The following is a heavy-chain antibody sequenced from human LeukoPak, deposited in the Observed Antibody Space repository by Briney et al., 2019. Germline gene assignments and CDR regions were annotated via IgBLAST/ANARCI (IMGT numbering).Heavy chain of an antibody. CDR1: GGSFSGYY. D-gene: IGHD3-22*01. V-gene: IGHV4-34*01. CDR3: ARRFYPDRVPIARGYFPL. CDR2: INPSGST. J-gene: IGHJ4*02. Sequence: SETLSLTCAVYGGSFSGYYWSWIRQPPGKGLEWIGEINPSGSTNYNPSLKSRVTISVDTSKNQFSLKLSSVTAADTAVHYCARRFYPDRVPIARGYFPLWGQGTLVTVSS.